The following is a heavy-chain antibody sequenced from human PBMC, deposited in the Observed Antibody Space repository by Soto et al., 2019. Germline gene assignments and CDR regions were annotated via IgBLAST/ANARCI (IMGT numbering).Heavy chain of an antibody. CDR2: INHSGST. J-gene: IGHJ6*03. CDR3: ARAHRYCSGGSCYPYYYYYMDV. V-gene: IGHV4-34*01. CDR1: GGSFSGYY. D-gene: IGHD2-15*01. Sequence: SETLSLTCAVYGGSFSGYYWSWIRQPPGKGLEWIGEINHSGSTNYNPSLKSRVTISVDTSKNQFSLKLSSVTAADTAVYYCARAHRYCSGGSCYPYYYYYMDVWGKGTTVTVSS.